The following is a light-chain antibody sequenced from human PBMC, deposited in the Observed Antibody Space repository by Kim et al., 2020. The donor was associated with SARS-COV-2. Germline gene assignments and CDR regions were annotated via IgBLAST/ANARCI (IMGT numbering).Light chain of an antibody. CDR3: AAWDDSLRV. CDR2: SNN. J-gene: IGLJ1*01. CDR1: SSNIGSNT. V-gene: IGLV1-44*01. Sequence: ELTQPPSASGTPGQWVTISCSGSSSNIGSNTVNWYQQLPGTAPKLLIYSNNQRPSGVPDRFSGSKSGTSASLAISGLQSEDEADYYCAAWDDSLRVFGTGTKVTVL.